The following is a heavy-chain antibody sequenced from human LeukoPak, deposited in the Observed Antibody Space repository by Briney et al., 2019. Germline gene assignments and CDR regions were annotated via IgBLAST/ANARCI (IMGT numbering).Heavy chain of an antibody. CDR3: ARLGDSGTYYSPGY. CDR1: GDSISSSIYY. V-gene: IGHV4-39*01. Sequence: SETLSLTCTVSGDSISSSIYYWAWIRQPPGKGLELAVTVYHTGRTYYNPSLKRRVTISVDTSKNQFSLWLTSVTAADTGVYYCARLGDSGTYYSPGYWGQGTLVTVSS. CDR2: VYHTGRT. J-gene: IGHJ4*02. D-gene: IGHD1-26*01.